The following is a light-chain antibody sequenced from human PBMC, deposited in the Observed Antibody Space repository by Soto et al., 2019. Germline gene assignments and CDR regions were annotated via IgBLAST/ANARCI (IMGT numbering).Light chain of an antibody. V-gene: IGLV2-14*03. CDR3: SSYTTSSIR. CDR2: DVT. J-gene: IGLJ1*01. Sequence: QSAQTQPASVSGSPGQSITISCTGTSSDVSWYQQHPGKAPKLMIYDVTYRPSEASNRFSGSKSGNTASLTISGLQAEDEADYYCSSYTTSSIRFGTGTKLTVL. CDR1: SSD.